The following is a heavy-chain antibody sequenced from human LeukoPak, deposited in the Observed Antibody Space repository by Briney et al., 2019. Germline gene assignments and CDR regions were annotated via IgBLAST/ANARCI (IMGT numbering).Heavy chain of an antibody. CDR2: ISSNGGST. J-gene: IGHJ4*02. CDR1: GFTFSSYA. D-gene: IGHD2-15*01. Sequence: GGSLRLSCSASGFTFSSYAMHWVRQAPGKGLEYVSAISSNGGSTYYADSVKGRFTISRDNSKNTLYLQMSSLRAEDTAVYYCVKDFGDCSGGSCYRFFDYWGQGTLVTVSS. V-gene: IGHV3-64D*09. CDR3: VKDFGDCSGGSCYRFFDY.